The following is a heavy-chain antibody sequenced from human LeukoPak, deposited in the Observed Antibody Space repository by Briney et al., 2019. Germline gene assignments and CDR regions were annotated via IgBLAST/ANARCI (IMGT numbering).Heavy chain of an antibody. V-gene: IGHV1-69*13. CDR2: IIPIFGTA. Sequence: ASVKVSCKASGGTFSSYAISWVRQAPGQGLEWMGGIIPIFGTANYAQKFQGRVTITADESTSTAYMELSSLRSEDTAVYYCARCLGCFDILTGYYDAGGLHWYFDLWGRGTLVTVSS. CDR3: ARCLGCFDILTGYYDAGGLHWYFDL. J-gene: IGHJ2*01. CDR1: GGTFSSYA. D-gene: IGHD3-9*01.